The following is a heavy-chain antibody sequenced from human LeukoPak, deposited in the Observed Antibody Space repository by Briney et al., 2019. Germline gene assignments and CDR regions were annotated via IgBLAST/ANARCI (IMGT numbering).Heavy chain of an antibody. V-gene: IGHV4-39*01. Sequence: SETLSLTCTVSGDSINSLDLWSWVRQPPGKGLEWIGSIYYSGSTYYNPSLKSRVTISVDTSKNQFSLKLSSVTAADTAVYYCTRQAVAGNPPYFDYWGQGTLVTVSS. D-gene: IGHD6-19*01. CDR1: GDSINSLDL. CDR3: TRQAVAGNPPYFDY. CDR2: IYYSGST. J-gene: IGHJ4*02.